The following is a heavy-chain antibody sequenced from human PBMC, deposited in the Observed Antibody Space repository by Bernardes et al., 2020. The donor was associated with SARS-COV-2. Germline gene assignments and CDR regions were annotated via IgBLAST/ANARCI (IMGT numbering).Heavy chain of an antibody. CDR1: GYPLTDYN. V-gene: IGHV1-2*02. Sequence: ASVKVSCKASGYPLTDYNMHWVRPAPEQGLEWMGWINPNSGGTNYAQKFQGRVTMTRDTSISTAYMELSSLRSDDTAVYFCARAWLAAARPTDYWGQGTLVTVSS. D-gene: IGHD6-13*01. CDR3: ARAWLAAARPTDY. J-gene: IGHJ4*02. CDR2: INPNSGGT.